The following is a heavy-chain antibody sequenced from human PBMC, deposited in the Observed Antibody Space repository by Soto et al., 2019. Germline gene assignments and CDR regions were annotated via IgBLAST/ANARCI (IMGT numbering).Heavy chain of an antibody. CDR3: TSSFVRITIFGVVTTDMDV. J-gene: IGHJ6*03. CDR2: IRSKANKYTT. V-gene: IGHV3-73*01. Sequence: GGSLRLSCAASGFTFSGSAIHWVRQTSGKGLEWVGRIRSKANKYTTSYVASVKGRFTISRDDSKNTAYLQMNSLKTEDTAVYYCTSSFVRITIFGVVTTDMDVWGKGTTVTVSS. CDR1: GFTFSGSA. D-gene: IGHD3-3*01.